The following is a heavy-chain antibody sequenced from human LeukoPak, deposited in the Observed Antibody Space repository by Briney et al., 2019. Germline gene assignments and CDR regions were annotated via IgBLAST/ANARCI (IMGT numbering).Heavy chain of an antibody. CDR2: INPSGGST. V-gene: IGHV1-46*01. D-gene: IGHD6-13*01. CDR3: ARNPSGGLVPLNWFDP. CDR1: GYTFTSYY. J-gene: IGHJ5*02. Sequence: ASVKVSCKASGYTFTSYYMHWVRQAPGQGLEWMGIINPSGGSTSYAQKFQGRVTMTRDTSTSTVYMELSSLRSEDTAVYYCARNPSGGLVPLNWFDPWGQGTLVTVSS.